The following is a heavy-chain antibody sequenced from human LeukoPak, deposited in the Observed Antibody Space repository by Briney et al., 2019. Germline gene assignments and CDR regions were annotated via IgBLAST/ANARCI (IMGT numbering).Heavy chain of an antibody. CDR1: GGSISSSSYY. D-gene: IGHD3-10*01. CDR3: ARRSVRGVNPFDY. V-gene: IGHV4-39*01. J-gene: IGHJ4*02. Sequence: PSETLSLTCTVSGGSISSSSYYWGWIRQPPGKGLEWIGSIYYSGSTYYNPSLKSRVTISVDTSKNQFSLKLSSVTAADTAVYYCARRSVRGVNPFDYWGQGTLVTVSS. CDR2: IYYSGST.